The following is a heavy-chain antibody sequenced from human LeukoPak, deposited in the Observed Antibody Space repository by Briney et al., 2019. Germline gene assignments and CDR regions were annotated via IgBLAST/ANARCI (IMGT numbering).Heavy chain of an antibody. Sequence: SETLSLTCTVSGVSMSSSSYYWGWIRPSPGKELEWIGSIYYSGANHYNPSLKSRVTMSVDTSKNQFSVKLTAVTATDTAVYYCVRVRGYWLVRGYLDYWGQGTQVTVSS. D-gene: IGHD6-19*01. J-gene: IGHJ4*02. V-gene: IGHV4-39*02. CDR2: IYYSGAN. CDR3: VRVRGYWLVRGYLDY. CDR1: GVSMSSSSYY.